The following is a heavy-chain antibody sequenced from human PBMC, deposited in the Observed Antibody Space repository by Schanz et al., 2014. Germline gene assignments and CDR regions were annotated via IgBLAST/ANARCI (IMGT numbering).Heavy chain of an antibody. CDR3: ARDYSGGGYDI. Sequence: VQLVESGGGVVQPGGSLRLSCESSGFTFNGHAMHWVRQAPGKGLEWVSAISGSGGDTYYTASVRGRFTISRDNSNNMVYLQMNSLRAEDTAVFYCARDYSGGGYDIWGQGTMVTVSS. CDR2: ISGSGGDT. V-gene: IGHV3-23*04. CDR1: GFTFNGHA. J-gene: IGHJ3*02. D-gene: IGHD3-22*01.